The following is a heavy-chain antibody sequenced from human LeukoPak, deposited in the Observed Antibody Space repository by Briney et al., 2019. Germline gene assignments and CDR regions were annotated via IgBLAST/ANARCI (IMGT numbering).Heavy chain of an antibody. Sequence: ASVTVSCKASGYTFTSYAMHWVRQAPGQRLEWMGWINAGNGNTKYSQKFQGRVTITRDTSASTAYMELSSLRSEDTAVYYCARSPAYGDYTLDYWGQGSLVTVSS. D-gene: IGHD4-17*01. CDR1: GYTFTSYA. CDR2: INAGNGNT. CDR3: ARSPAYGDYTLDY. J-gene: IGHJ4*02. V-gene: IGHV1-3*01.